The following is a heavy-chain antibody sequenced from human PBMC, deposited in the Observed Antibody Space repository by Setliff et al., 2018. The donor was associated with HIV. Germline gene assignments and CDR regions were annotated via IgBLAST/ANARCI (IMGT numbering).Heavy chain of an antibody. J-gene: IGHJ3*02. Sequence: SETLSLTCTVSRGSINNDYWSWIRQSPGKGLEWIGYVQNRGTTNYTSSLKSRVTISVDTSRNQFSLKLTSVTAADTAVYYCARDRHIAVSCDDAFDIWGQGTLVTV. V-gene: IGHV4-4*08. CDR3: ARDRHIAVSCDDAFDI. CDR2: VQNRGTT. D-gene: IGHD6-19*01. CDR1: RGSINNDY.